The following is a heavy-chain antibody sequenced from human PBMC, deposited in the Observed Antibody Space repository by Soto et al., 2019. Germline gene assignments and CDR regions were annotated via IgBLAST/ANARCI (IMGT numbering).Heavy chain of an antibody. CDR2: IIPIFGTA. V-gene: IGHV1-69*06. CDR1: GGTFSSYA. CDR3: ARGGLSVDTAMVTYYYYGMVV. D-gene: IGHD5-18*01. Sequence: SVKVSCKASGGTFSSYAISWVRQAPGQGLEWMGGIIPIFGTANYAQKFQGRVTITADKSTSTAYMELSSLRSEDTAVYYCARGGLSVDTAMVTYYYYGMVVWGQGTTVTVSS. J-gene: IGHJ6*02.